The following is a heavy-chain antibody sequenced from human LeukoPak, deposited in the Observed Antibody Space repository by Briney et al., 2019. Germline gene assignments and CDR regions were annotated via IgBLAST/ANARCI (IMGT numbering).Heavy chain of an antibody. CDR1: GGSISSYY. D-gene: IGHD4-17*01. CDR3: ASGTYGDYVSSWYFDL. CDR2: IYYSGST. V-gene: IGHV4-59*01. J-gene: IGHJ2*01. Sequence: PSETLSLTCTVSGGSISSYYWSWIRQPPGKGLKWIGYIYYSGSTNYNPSLKSRVTISVDTSKNQFSLKLSSVTAADTAVYYCASGTYGDYVSSWYFDLWGRGTLVTVSS.